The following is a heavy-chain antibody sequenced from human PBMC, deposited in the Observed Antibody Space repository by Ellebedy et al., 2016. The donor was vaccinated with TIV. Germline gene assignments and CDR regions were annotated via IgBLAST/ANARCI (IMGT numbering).Heavy chain of an antibody. CDR2: IGTAGDT. Sequence: GGSLRLSCAVSGFTFRSYDMHWVCQATGKGLEWVSAIGTAGDTYYPGSVKGRFTISRENAKNSLYLQMNSLRAEDTAVYYCARVRFGDTAVDYWGQGTLVTVSS. CDR1: GFTFRSYD. V-gene: IGHV3-13*01. J-gene: IGHJ4*02. CDR3: ARVRFGDTAVDY. D-gene: IGHD5-18*01.